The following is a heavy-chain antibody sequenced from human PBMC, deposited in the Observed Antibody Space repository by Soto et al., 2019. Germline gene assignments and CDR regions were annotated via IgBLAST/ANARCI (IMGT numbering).Heavy chain of an antibody. CDR3: ARLPVAPSIAAARTVGWFDP. D-gene: IGHD6-13*01. J-gene: IGHJ5*02. CDR2: IDPSDSYT. CDR1: GYSFTSYW. Sequence: RGESLKISCKGSGYSFTSYWISWVRQMPGKGLEWMGRIDPSDSYTNYSPSFQGHVTISADKSIGTAYLQWSSLKASDTAMYYCARLPVAPSIAAARTVGWFDPWGQGTLVTVSS. V-gene: IGHV5-10-1*01.